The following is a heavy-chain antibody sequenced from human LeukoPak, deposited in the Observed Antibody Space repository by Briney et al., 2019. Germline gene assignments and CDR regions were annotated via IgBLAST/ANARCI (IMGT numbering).Heavy chain of an antibody. V-gene: IGHV3-48*03. J-gene: IGHJ4*02. Sequence: GGSLRLSCAASEFTFSSYEMNWVRQAPGQGLEWVSYISNSGNTIYYADSVKGRFTISTDNATNSLYLQMNSLRAEDTAVYYCARRSRGTGSWYYFDYWGQGSRVTVFS. CDR3: ARRSRGTGSWYYFDY. CDR2: ISNSGNTI. D-gene: IGHD3-10*01. CDR1: EFTFSSYE.